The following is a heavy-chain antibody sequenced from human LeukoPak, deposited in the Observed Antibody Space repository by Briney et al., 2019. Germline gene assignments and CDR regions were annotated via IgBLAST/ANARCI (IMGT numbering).Heavy chain of an antibody. CDR3: AKTYYYGSGSY. Sequence: GGSLRLSCAASGFRFSTFWMSWVRQAPGKGLEWVANIKEDGSEKCYVDSVKGRFTISRDNAKNSLFLQMNSLRAEDTAMYYCAKTYYYGSGSYWGQGTLVTVSS. CDR2: IKEDGSEK. D-gene: IGHD3-10*01. CDR1: GFRFSTFW. J-gene: IGHJ4*02. V-gene: IGHV3-7*01.